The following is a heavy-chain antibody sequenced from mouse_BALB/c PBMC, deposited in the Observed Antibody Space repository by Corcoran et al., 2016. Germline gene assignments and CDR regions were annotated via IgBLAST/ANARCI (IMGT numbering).Heavy chain of an antibody. Sequence: QIQLVQSGPELKKPGETVRISCKASGYTFTTAGMQWVQKMPGKGLKWIGWINTHSGVPKYAEDFKGRFAFSLETSASTAYLQISNLKNEDTATYFCARGHGNSLYYAMYYWGQGTSVTVSS. CDR3: ARGHGNSLYYAMYY. CDR2: INTHSGVP. CDR1: GYTFTTAG. J-gene: IGHJ4*01. D-gene: IGHD2-1*01. V-gene: IGHV9-4*02.